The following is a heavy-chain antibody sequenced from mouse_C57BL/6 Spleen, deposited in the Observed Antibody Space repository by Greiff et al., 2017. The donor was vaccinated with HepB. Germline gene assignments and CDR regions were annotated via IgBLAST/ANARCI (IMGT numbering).Heavy chain of an antibody. CDR3: ARGLAWFAY. V-gene: IGHV5-17*01. CDR2: ISSGSSTI. Sequence: EVMLMESGGGLVKPGGSLKLSCAASGFTFSDYGMHWVRQAPEKGLEWVAYISSGSSTIYYADTVKGRFTISRDNAKNTLFLQMTSLRSEDTAMYYCARGLAWFAYWGQGTLVTVSA. J-gene: IGHJ3*01. D-gene: IGHD4-1*01. CDR1: GFTFSDYG.